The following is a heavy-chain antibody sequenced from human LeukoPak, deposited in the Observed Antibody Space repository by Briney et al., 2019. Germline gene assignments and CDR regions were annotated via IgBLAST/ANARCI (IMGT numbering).Heavy chain of an antibody. J-gene: IGHJ4*02. CDR3: TRNTVTVHFDY. D-gene: IGHD4-17*01. V-gene: IGHV3-49*03. Sequence: GGSLRLSCSASGFTFDDYAMSWFRQAPGKGLEWVGFIRSKAFGGTPEYAASVRGIFTISRDDSKSIAYLQMNSLKTADTAVYYCTRNTVTVHFDYWSQGTLVTVSS. CDR2: IRSKAFGGTP. CDR1: GFTFDDYA.